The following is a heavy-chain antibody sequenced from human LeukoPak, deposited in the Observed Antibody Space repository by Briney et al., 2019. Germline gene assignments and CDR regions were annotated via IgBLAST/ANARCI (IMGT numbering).Heavy chain of an antibody. CDR1: GGTFSSYA. J-gene: IGHJ4*02. CDR3: ARARNIGPNQYYFDY. Sequence: GASVKVSCKASGGTFSSYAISWVRQAPGQGLEWMGGIIPIFGTANYAQKLQGRVTMTTDTSTSTAYMELRRLRSDDTAVYYCARARNIGPNQYYFDYWGQGTLVTVSS. V-gene: IGHV1-69*05. D-gene: IGHD2/OR15-2a*01. CDR2: IIPIFGTA.